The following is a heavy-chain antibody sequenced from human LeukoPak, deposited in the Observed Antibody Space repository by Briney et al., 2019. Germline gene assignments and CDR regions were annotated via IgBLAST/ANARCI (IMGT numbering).Heavy chain of an antibody. Sequence: SETLSLTCTVSSGSISSYYWSWIRQPPGKGLEWIGYIYYSGSTNYNPSLKSRVTISVDTSKNQFSLKLSSVTAADTAVYYCARSDSSGPIFDYWGQGTLVTVSS. CDR1: SGSISSYY. CDR3: ARSDSSGPIFDY. V-gene: IGHV4-59*12. CDR2: IYYSGST. J-gene: IGHJ4*02. D-gene: IGHD3-22*01.